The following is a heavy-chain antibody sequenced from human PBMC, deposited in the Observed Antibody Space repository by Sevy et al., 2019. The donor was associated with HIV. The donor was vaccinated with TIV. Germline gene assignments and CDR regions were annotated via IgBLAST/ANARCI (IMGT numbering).Heavy chain of an antibody. J-gene: IGHJ4*02. CDR3: SRAIRGYSYGSDY. CDR2: IYYSGST. D-gene: IGHD5-18*01. Sequence: SETLSLTCTVSGGSISSGDYDWSWIRQPPGKGLEWIGYIYYSGSTYYNPSLKSRVTISVDTSKNQFSLKLSSVTAADTAVYYCSRAIRGYSYGSDYWGQGTLVTVSS. V-gene: IGHV4-30-4*01. CDR1: GGSISSGDYD.